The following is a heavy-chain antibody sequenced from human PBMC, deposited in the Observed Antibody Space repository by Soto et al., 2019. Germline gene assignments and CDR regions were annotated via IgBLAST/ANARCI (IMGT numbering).Heavy chain of an antibody. D-gene: IGHD4-17*01. CDR1: GFTFSTYT. J-gene: IGHJ4*02. CDR3: ARDPGGDYEDY. V-gene: IGHV3-21*01. CDR2: ISSSSNYI. Sequence: EVQLVESGGGLVKPGGSLRLSCAASGFTFSTYTMNWVRQAPGKGLEWVSSISSSSNYIYYADSVRGRFTISRDNAKNSLYLQRNSLRAEDTAVYYCARDPGGDYEDYWGQGTLVTVSS.